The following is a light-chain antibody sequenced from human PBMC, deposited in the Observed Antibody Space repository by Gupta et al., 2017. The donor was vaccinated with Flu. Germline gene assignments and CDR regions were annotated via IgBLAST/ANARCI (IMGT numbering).Light chain of an antibody. Sequence: AVVPPESSLTVSPGGTVTLTCDSSTGAVTSGHYPFWFQQKPGQAPRTMIYDNNSKHSGTPARFSGSILGGKAALTLSGAQSEEEAEYYCLLFYGDARQVIGGGTELTVL. J-gene: IGLJ3*02. CDR1: TGAVTSGHY. CDR2: DNN. V-gene: IGLV7-46*01. CDR3: LLFYGDARQV.